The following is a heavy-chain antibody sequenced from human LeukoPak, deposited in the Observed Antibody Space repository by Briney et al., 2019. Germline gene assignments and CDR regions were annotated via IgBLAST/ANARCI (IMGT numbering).Heavy chain of an antibody. D-gene: IGHD6-13*01. CDR1: GFTVSSNY. Sequence: GGSLRLSCAASGFTVSSNYMSWVRQAPGKGLEWVSVIYSGGSTYYADSVKGRLTISRDNSKNTLYLQMNSLRAEDTAVYYCARWRSSWYALYYWGQGTLVTVSS. V-gene: IGHV3-66*01. CDR3: ARWRSSWYALYY. J-gene: IGHJ4*02. CDR2: IYSGGST.